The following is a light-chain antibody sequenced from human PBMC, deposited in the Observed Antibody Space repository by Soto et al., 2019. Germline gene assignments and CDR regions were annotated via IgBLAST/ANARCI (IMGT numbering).Light chain of an antibody. Sequence: NFMLTQPHSVSESPGETVTISCTRSSGTIGSNYVQWFQQRPDSAPATLIVEDDQRPSGVPDRFSGSIDTSSNSASLTISGLQTEDEADYFCQSYDSDIWIFGGGTKLTVL. CDR1: SGTIGSNY. J-gene: IGLJ3*02. CDR2: EDD. V-gene: IGLV6-57*04. CDR3: QSYDSDIWI.